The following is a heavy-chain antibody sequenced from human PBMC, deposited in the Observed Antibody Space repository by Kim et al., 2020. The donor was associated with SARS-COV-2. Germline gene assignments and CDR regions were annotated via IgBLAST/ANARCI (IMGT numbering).Heavy chain of an antibody. D-gene: IGHD3-10*01. V-gene: IGHV1-18*01. Sequence: NGNTNYAQKRQGRVTMTTDTSTSTAYMELRSLRSDDTAVYYCAYGNSPDYWGQGTLVTVSS. CDR2: NGNT. J-gene: IGHJ4*02. CDR3: AYGNSPDY.